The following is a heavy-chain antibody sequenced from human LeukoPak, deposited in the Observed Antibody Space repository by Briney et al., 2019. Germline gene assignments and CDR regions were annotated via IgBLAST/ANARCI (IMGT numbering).Heavy chain of an antibody. CDR1: GFTFSSYG. J-gene: IGHJ4*02. D-gene: IGHD6-13*01. CDR3: ALRYTTSWYFDD. V-gene: IGHV3-23*01. Sequence: PGGSLRLSCAASGFTFSSYGMSWVRQAPGKGLEWVSTFTGSGGGTYYADSVKGRFTISRDNSKNTLYLQMSGLRAEDTAVYYCALRYTTSWYFDDWGQGTLVTVSS. CDR2: FTGSGGGT.